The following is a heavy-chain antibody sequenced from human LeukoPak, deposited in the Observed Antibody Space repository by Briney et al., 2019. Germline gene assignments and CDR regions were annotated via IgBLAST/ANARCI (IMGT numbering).Heavy chain of an antibody. CDR1: GFTFSSYA. V-gene: IGHV3-23*01. J-gene: IGHJ4*02. CDR2: ISAGGGST. D-gene: IGHD3-3*01. CDR3: AKDFWSGYYSGYFDS. Sequence: GGSLRLSCAASGFTFSSYAMSWVRQAPGRGLEWVSAISAGGGSTFYADSVKGRFTISRDNSKNTLYLQMNSLRAEDTAVYYCAKDFWSGYYSGYFDSWGQGTLVTVSS.